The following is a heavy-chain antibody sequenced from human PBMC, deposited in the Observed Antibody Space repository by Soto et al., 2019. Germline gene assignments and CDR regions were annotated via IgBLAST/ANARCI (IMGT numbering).Heavy chain of an antibody. D-gene: IGHD3-10*01. CDR2: IHYSGAT. J-gene: IGHJ4*02. Sequence: QVQLQESGPGLVMPSETLSLTCTVSGASIYSNTYYWGWIRQPPGKGLDWIGTIHYSGATFYNPSPESRVSASVDTSKTQFSLKLMSGTAADTALYYCVGERGGSVDYWGQGLLATGSS. CDR1: GASIYSNTYY. V-gene: IGHV4-39*01. CDR3: VGERGGSVDY.